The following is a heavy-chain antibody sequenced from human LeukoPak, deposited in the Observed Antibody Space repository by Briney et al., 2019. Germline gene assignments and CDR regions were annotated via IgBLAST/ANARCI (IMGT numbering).Heavy chain of an antibody. CDR1: RFTFSSYA. CDR3: AKGSSNWYLFDY. CDR2: ISSSGGST. J-gene: IGHJ4*02. V-gene: IGHV3-23*01. D-gene: IGHD6-13*01. Sequence: GGSLRLSCAASRFTFSSYAMSWVRQSPGKGLEWVSVISSSGGSTYYADSVKGRFTISRDNSKNTLYLQMNSLRAEDTAVYYCAKGSSNWYLFDYWGQGTLVTVSS.